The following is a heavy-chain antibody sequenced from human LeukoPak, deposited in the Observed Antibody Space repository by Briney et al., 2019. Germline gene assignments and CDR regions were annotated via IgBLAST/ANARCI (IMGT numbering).Heavy chain of an antibody. CDR1: GYTFTGYY. CDR2: INPNSGGT. D-gene: IGHD3-9*01. J-gene: IGHJ4*02. CDR3: ATSYTSVDILTGYYLDY. Sequence: ASVKVSCKASGYTFTGYYMHWVRQAPGQGLEWMGWINPNSGGTNYAQKFQGRVTMTRDTSISTAYMELSRLRSDGTAVYYCATSYTSVDILTGYYLDYWGQGTLVTVSS. V-gene: IGHV1-2*02.